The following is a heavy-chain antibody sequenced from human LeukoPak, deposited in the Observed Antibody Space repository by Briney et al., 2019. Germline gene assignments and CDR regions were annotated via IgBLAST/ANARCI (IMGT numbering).Heavy chain of an antibody. CDR3: ARDGDYDFWGLYYYYYGMDV. J-gene: IGHJ6*02. V-gene: IGHV3-7*03. D-gene: IGHD3-3*01. CDR1: GFTFSSYW. Sequence: PGGSLRLSCAASGFTFSSYWMSWVRQAPGKGLEWVANIKQDGSEKYYVDSVKGRFTISRDNAKNSLYLQMNSLRAEDTAVYYCARDGDYDFWGLYYYYYGMDVWGQGTTVTVSS. CDR2: IKQDGSEK.